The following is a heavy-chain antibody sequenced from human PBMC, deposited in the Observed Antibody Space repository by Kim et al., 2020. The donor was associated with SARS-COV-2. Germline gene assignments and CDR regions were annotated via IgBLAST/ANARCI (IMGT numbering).Heavy chain of an antibody. J-gene: IGHJ6*03. CDR3: ARIQYSYGSTNYYYYYMDV. D-gene: IGHD5-18*01. Sequence: SRVTISVDTSKNQFSLKLSSVTAADTAVYYCARIQYSYGSTNYYYYYMDVWGKGTTVTVSS. V-gene: IGHV4-30-2*04.